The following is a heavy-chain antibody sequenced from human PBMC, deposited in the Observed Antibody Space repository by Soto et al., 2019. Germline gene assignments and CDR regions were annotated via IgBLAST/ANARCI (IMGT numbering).Heavy chain of an antibody. CDR2: IVVDSNTA. Sequence: LLQSGAEVKEPGSSVRVSCQVSGSTFNNFAFSWVRQAPGHGPEWMGGIVVDSNTAEYSQRFQDRVTITADTSTDTLYMEVGSLTFEDTAVYYCARAIKRWEVNYYFDLWGQGTLVTVSS. CDR3: ARAIKRWEVNYYFDL. J-gene: IGHJ4*02. CDR1: GSTFNNFA. D-gene: IGHD1-26*01. V-gene: IGHV1-69*06.